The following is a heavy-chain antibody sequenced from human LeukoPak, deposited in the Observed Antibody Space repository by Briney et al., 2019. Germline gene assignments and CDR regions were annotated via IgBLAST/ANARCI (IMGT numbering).Heavy chain of an antibody. CDR3: ARGSAGEEASDYGTDV. V-gene: IGHV1-18*01. CDR1: GYTFTNYV. D-gene: IGHD3-16*01. CDR2: IGAYNGNT. Sequence: GASVKVSCKASGYTFTNYVISWVRQAPGQGLESMRWIGAYNGNTNYAQKLQGRVTMTTDTSTSTSYMELRSLRSDDTAVCYCARGSAGEEASDYGTDVWGQGTTVTVSS. J-gene: IGHJ6*02.